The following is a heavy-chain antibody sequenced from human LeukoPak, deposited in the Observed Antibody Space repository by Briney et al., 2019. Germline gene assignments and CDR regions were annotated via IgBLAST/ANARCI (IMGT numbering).Heavy chain of an antibody. J-gene: IGHJ4*02. CDR1: GDTLTELS. Sequence: ASVKVSCKVSGDTLTELSTHWVRQAPGKGLEWMGGFDPEHGEMIYAQKLQGRVTMTEDRSTDTAYMELSSLRSEDAAVYYCATGGPWDLLKYWGQGTLVTVSS. CDR2: FDPEHGEM. CDR3: ATGGPWDLLKY. D-gene: IGHD3-9*01. V-gene: IGHV1-24*01.